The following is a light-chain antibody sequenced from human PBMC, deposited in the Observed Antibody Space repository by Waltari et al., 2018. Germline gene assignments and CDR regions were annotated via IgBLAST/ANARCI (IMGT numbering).Light chain of an antibody. CDR1: KSGEKY. V-gene: IGLV3-1*01. CDR3: QAWDSSTVV. J-gene: IGLJ2*01. Sequence: SYELPQPPSVSVSPGQTASLPCSGDKSGEKYACWYQQTPGQSPVLVIYQDTKRPSGIPERFSGSNSGNTATLTISGTQAMDEADYYCQAWDSSTVVFGGGTKLTVL. CDR2: QDT.